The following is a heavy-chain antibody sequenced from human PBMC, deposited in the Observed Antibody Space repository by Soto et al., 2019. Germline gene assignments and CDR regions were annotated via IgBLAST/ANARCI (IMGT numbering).Heavy chain of an antibody. V-gene: IGHV3-23*01. Sequence: TGGSLRLSCAASGFTFSSDAMNWVRQAPGKGLEWVSAISGSGGSTYYADSVKGRFTISRDNSKNTLYLQMNSLRADDTAVYYCATPYDSSGYYYENFDYWGRGTLVTVSS. CDR1: GFTFSSDA. D-gene: IGHD3-22*01. CDR3: ATPYDSSGYYYENFDY. J-gene: IGHJ4*02. CDR2: ISGSGGST.